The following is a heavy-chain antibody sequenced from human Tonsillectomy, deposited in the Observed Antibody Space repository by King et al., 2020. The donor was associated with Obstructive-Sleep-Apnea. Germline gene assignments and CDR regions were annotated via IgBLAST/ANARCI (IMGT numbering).Heavy chain of an antibody. V-gene: IGHV3-48*04. CDR3: ARGGGYCSGGRWLGLYGMDV. J-gene: IGHJ6*02. CDR2: ISSSTSTI. Sequence: VQLVESGGGLVQPGGSLRLSCAASGFTFSIHSMNWVRQAPGKALEWVSYISSSTSTIYYADSVKGRFTISRDNANNSLYLQMNSLRAEDTAVYYCARGGGYCSGGRWLGLYGMDVWGQGTTVTVSS. D-gene: IGHD2-15*01. CDR1: GFTFSIHS.